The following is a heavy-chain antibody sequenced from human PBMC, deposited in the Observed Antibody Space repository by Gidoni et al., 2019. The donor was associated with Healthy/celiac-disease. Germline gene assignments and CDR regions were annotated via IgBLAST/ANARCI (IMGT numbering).Heavy chain of an antibody. D-gene: IGHD3-10*01. CDR3: ARLSDLWEFDY. V-gene: IGHV5-51*01. J-gene: IGHJ4*02. CDR1: GYSFTSYW. CDR2: IYPGDSDT. Sequence: EVQLVQSGAEVKKPGESMKISCKGSGYSFTSYWLGWVRQMPGKGLEWMWIIYPGDSDTRYIPSFQGQVTISADKSISTAYLQWSSLKSSDTAMYYCARLSDLWEFDYWGQGTLVTVSS.